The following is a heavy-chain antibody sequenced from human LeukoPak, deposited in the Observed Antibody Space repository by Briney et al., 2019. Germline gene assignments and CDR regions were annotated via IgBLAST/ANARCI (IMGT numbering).Heavy chain of an antibody. CDR1: GDSISNFA. Sequence: ASVKVSCKASGDSISNFAVSWVRQAPGQGLEWTGGIIPIFGTAVYAQKFQGRVTITADESTSTTYMEMSSLKSEDTAIYYCTTRACDTGGCSSSFYYYYGLHFWGQGTTVSVSS. CDR2: IIPIFGTA. V-gene: IGHV1-69*13. CDR3: TTRACDTGGCSSSFYYYYGLHF. J-gene: IGHJ6*02. D-gene: IGHD3-16*01.